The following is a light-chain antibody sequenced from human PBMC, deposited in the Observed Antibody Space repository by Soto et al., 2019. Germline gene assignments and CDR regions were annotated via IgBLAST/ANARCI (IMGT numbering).Light chain of an antibody. J-gene: IGKJ4*01. CDR3: QQRSNCP. CDR2: DAS. Sequence: EIVLTQSPGTVSLSPGERATLSCRASQSVRDNYLAWYQQKPGQAPSLLIYDASNRATGIPARFSGSGSGTDFTLTISSLEPEDFAVYYCQQRSNCPFGGGTKVDIK. V-gene: IGKV3-11*01. CDR1: QSVRDNY.